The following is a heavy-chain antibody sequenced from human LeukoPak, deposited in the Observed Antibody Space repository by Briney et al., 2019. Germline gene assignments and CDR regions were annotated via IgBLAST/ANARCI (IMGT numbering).Heavy chain of an antibody. J-gene: IGHJ3*02. V-gene: IGHV3-30-3*01. CDR1: GFTFSTYA. CDR3: ARVAIKEYDFWSDYYMDDAFDI. D-gene: IGHD3-3*01. CDR2: ISYDGSNK. Sequence: GGSLRLSCAASGFTFSTYAIHWVRQAPGKGLEWVAVISYDGSNKYYADSVKGRFTISRDNSKNTLYLQMNSLRAEDTAVYYCARVAIKEYDFWSDYYMDDAFDIWGQGTMVTVSS.